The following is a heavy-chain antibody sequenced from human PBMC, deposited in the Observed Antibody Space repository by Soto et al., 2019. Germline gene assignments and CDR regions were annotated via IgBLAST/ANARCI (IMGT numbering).Heavy chain of an antibody. J-gene: IGHJ4*02. CDR1: GGSISSGGYY. Sequence: QVQLQESGPGLVKPSQTLSLTCTVSGGSISSGGYYWSWIRQHPGKGLEWIGYIYYSGSTYYNPSLKSRVTISVDTANNQFSLKLSSVTASDTAVYYCARDRAGFCGIPTRRFDYWGQGTLVTVSS. V-gene: IGHV4-31*03. D-gene: IGHD2-15*01. CDR2: IYYSGST. CDR3: ARDRAGFCGIPTRRFDY.